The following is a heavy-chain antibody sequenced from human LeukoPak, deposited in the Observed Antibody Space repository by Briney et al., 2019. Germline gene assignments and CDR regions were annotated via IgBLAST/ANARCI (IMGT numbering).Heavy chain of an antibody. V-gene: IGHV4-59*08. D-gene: IGHD3-10*01. Sequence: SETLSLTCTVSGGSISSYYWSWIRQPPGKGLEWIGYIYYSGGTKYNPSLKNRVTISVDTSKNQFSLKLSSVTAADTAVYYCARQAMYYYGSGSYSRFDYWGQGTLVTVSS. CDR2: IYYSGGT. CDR3: ARQAMYYYGSGSYSRFDY. J-gene: IGHJ4*02. CDR1: GGSISSYY.